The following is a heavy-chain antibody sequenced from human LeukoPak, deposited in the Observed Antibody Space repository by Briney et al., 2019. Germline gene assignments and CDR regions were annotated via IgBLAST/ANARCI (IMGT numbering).Heavy chain of an antibody. Sequence: GGSLRLSCAASGFTFSSYSMNWVRQAPGKGLEWVAFIRYDGSNKYYADSVKGRFTISRDNAKNSLYLQMNSLRAEDTAVYYCARAQLYSSGWYLVAFDIWGQGTMVTVSS. V-gene: IGHV3-30*02. J-gene: IGHJ3*02. CDR2: IRYDGSNK. CDR1: GFTFSSYS. CDR3: ARAQLYSSGWYLVAFDI. D-gene: IGHD6-19*01.